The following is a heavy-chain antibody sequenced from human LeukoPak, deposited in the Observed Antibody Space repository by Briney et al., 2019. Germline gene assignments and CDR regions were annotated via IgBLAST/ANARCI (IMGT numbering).Heavy chain of an antibody. D-gene: IGHD3-22*01. V-gene: IGHV1-2*02. J-gene: IGHJ3*02. CDR3: AREYYDTSGSKYAFDI. CDR2: IDPDSGGT. CDR1: GYTFIDYY. Sequence: ASVRVSRKSSGYTFIDYYIHWVRQAPGQGLEWMGCIDPDSGGTKFAQQSQGRVTLTRDTSIRTAYMELSRLTSDDTAIYYCAREYYDTSGSKYAFDIWGQGTMVTVSS.